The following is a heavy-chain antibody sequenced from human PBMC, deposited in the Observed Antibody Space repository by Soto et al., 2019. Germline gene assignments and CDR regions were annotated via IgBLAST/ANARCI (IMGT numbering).Heavy chain of an antibody. V-gene: IGHV3-66*01. CDR3: ARDPFY. CDR2: IYSGGST. CDR1: GFTVSSNY. Sequence: ESGGGLVQPGGSLRLLCAVSGFTVSSNYMSWVRQAPGKGLEWVSVIYSGGSTYYADSVKGRFTISRDNSKNTLYLEMNSLRAEDTAVYYCARDPFYWGQETLVTVSS. J-gene: IGHJ4*02.